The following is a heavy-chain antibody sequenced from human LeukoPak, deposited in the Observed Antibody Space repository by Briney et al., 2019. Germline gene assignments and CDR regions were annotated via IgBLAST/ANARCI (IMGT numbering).Heavy chain of an antibody. CDR3: AKNTM. CDR1: GFTFNRYW. D-gene: IGHD3-10*01. Sequence: GGSLRLSCAGSGFTFNRYWMSWAAQAPGKGLELVANINEDGSVKSYVDSVRGRFTISRDNAKNSLFLQMDSLTADDTAVYYCAKNTMGGQGTLVTVSS. J-gene: IGHJ4*02. CDR2: INEDGSVK. V-gene: IGHV3-7*01.